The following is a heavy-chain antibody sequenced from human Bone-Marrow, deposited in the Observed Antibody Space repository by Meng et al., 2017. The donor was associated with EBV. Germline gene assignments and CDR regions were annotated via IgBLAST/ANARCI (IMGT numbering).Heavy chain of an antibody. D-gene: IGHD3-10*01. CDR2: LIPMVGAP. Sequence: QVQLLQSEAEVKKPGSSVKVSCRTSGGTFRSDAVSWVRQAPGQGLEWMGGLIPMVGAPHYAQKFQGRVTIIADESTSTHSMELNSLRSEDTAMYYCASESGRGFTPDYWGQGTLVTVSS. CDR1: GGTFRSDA. V-gene: IGHV1-69*01. J-gene: IGHJ4*02. CDR3: ASESGRGFTPDY.